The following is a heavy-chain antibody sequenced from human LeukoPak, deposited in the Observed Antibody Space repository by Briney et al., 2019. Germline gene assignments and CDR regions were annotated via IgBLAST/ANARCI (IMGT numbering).Heavy chain of an antibody. Sequence: GGSLRLSCAGSGFTFEGYGMTWVRQAPGKGLEWVASINWNGDSIVYADSVKGRFTISRDNAKNSLYLQMNSLRADDTAVYYCARETPDGYDYWGQGTLVTVSS. V-gene: IGHV3-20*04. CDR2: INWNGDSI. CDR3: ARETPDGYDY. J-gene: IGHJ4*02. D-gene: IGHD5-24*01. CDR1: GFTFEGYG.